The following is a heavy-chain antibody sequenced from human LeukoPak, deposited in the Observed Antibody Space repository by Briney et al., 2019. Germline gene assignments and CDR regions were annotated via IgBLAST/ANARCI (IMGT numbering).Heavy chain of an antibody. CDR1: GYTFTGYY. Sequence: ASVKVSCKASGYTFTGYYLHWARQAPGQGLEWMGWINPNSGGTNYAQKFQGRVTMTRDTSISTAYMELSRLRSDDTAVYYCARDRGDYGDYSHDYWGQGTLVTVSS. CDR2: INPNSGGT. CDR3: ARDRGDYGDYSHDY. V-gene: IGHV1-2*02. D-gene: IGHD4-17*01. J-gene: IGHJ4*02.